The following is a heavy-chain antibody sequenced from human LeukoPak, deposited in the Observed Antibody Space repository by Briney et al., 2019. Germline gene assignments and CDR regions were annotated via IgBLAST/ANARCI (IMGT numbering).Heavy chain of an antibody. Sequence: GGSLRLSCAASGFTFSSYGMHWIRQAPGKGLEWVSYISSSGSTIYYADSVKGRFTISRDNAKNSLYLQMNSLRAEDMALYYCAKDHSSSWYYFDYWGQGTLVTVSS. CDR3: AKDHSSSWYYFDY. D-gene: IGHD6-13*01. J-gene: IGHJ4*02. CDR1: GFTFSSYG. CDR2: ISSSGSTI. V-gene: IGHV3-48*04.